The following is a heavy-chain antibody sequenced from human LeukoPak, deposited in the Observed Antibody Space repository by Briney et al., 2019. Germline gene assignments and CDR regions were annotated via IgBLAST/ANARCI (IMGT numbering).Heavy chain of an antibody. V-gene: IGHV4-61*02. CDR1: GGSISSGSYY. J-gene: IGHJ3*02. CDR3: ARDHDSRDPMRLAFDI. D-gene: IGHD3-22*01. Sequence: PSQTLSLTCTVSGGSISSGSYYWSWIRQPAGKGLEWIGRIYTSGSTNYNPSLKSRATISVDTSKNQFSLKLSSVTAADTAVYFCARDHDSRDPMRLAFDIWGQGTMVTVSS. CDR2: IYTSGST.